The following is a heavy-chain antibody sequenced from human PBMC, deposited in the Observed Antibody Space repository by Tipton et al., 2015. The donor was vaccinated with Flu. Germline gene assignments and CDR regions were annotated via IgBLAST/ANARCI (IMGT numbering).Heavy chain of an antibody. J-gene: IGHJ5*02. CDR2: IYYSGST. Sequence: TLSLTCTVSGGSISSGGYYWSWIRQHPGKGLEWIGYIYYSGSTYYNPSLKSRVTISVDTSKNQFSLKLTSVTAADTAVYYCARRDFSNYVSEPKNWFDPWGQGTLVTGSS. V-gene: IGHV4-31*03. CDR3: ARRDFSNYVSEPKNWFDP. D-gene: IGHD4-11*01. CDR1: GGSISSGGYY.